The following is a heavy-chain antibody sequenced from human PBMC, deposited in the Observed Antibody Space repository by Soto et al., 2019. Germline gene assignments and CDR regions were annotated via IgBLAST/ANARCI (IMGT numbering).Heavy chain of an antibody. J-gene: IGHJ6*02. CDR1: GGSIRSYY. CDR2: IYTSGST. CDR3: AREGASGFGMDV. V-gene: IGHV4-4*07. D-gene: IGHD1-26*01. Sequence: SETLSLTCTVPGGSIRSYYWSWIRQPAGKPLEWIGRIYTSGSTNYNPSLKSRVTMSVDMSKNQFSLNLSSVTAADTAVYYCAREGASGFGMDVWGQGTTVTVSS.